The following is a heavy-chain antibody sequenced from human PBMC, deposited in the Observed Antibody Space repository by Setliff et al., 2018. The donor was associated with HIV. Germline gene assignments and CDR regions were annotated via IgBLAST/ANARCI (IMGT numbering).Heavy chain of an antibody. CDR2: IIPVVDAP. V-gene: IGHV1-69*06. CDR1: GGSFNILG. CDR3: ATRPPGVHGFSI. J-gene: IGHJ3*02. Sequence: GASVKVSCKASGGSFNILGFTWVRQAPGQGLEWVGGIIPVVDAPIYAQRFQGRVVITADKSTGTAYMQPSSLKFEDTAVYYCATRPPGVHGFSIWGQGTMVTVSS. D-gene: IGHD3-10*01.